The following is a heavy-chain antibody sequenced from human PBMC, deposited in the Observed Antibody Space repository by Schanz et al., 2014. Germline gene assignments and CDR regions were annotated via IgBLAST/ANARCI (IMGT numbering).Heavy chain of an antibody. J-gene: IGHJ5*02. CDR2: IYHSGST. CDR3: ARGHHPRGITVAARWFDP. V-gene: IGHV4-4*02. Sequence: QVQLQESGPGLVKPSGTLSLTCAVSGGSISSSDWWSWVRQPPGKGLEWIGEIYHSGSTNYNPSLKSLVTISVDKPKKQFSLKVTSMTAADTAVYYCARGHHPRGITVAARWFDPWGQGTLVIVSS. D-gene: IGHD6-19*01. CDR1: GGSISSSDW.